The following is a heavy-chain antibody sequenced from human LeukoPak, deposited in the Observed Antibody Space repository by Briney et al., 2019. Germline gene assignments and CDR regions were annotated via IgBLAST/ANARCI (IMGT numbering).Heavy chain of an antibody. J-gene: IGHJ4*02. Sequence: PGGSLRLSCAASGLTFSNHWMHWVRQAPGKGLVWVSRINRGGSRTDYADSVKGRLTISRDDAKNTLYLQLNSLRAEDTAVYFCARGGSDTAMAHDYWGQGTLVTVSS. V-gene: IGHV3-74*01. CDR2: INRGGSRT. CDR3: ARGGSDTAMAHDY. D-gene: IGHD5-18*01. CDR1: GLTFSNHW.